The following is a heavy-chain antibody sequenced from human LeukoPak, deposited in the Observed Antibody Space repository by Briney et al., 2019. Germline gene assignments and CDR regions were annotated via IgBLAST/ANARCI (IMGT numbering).Heavy chain of an antibody. CDR1: GFTFSNAW. V-gene: IGHV3-15*01. CDR3: TMDVEDYYNSGSYYDFDY. D-gene: IGHD3-10*01. J-gene: IGHJ4*02. CDR2: IKSKTDGGTT. Sequence: GGSLRLSCAASGFTFSNAWMSWVRQAPGKGLEWVGRIKSKTDGGTTDYAAPVKGRFTISRDDSKNTLYLQMNSLKTEDTAVYYCTMDVEDYYNSGSYYDFDYWGQGTLVTVSS.